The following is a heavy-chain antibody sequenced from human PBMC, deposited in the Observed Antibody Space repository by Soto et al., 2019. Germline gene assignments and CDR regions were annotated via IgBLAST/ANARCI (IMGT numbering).Heavy chain of an antibody. CDR2: ISYDGSNK. CDR3: AKVLNYDYVWASYRYRLGYYFDY. J-gene: IGHJ4*02. Sequence: QVQLVESGGGVVQPGRSLRLSCAASGFTFSSYGMHWVRQAPGKGLEWVAVISYDGSNKYYADSVKGRFTISRDNSKNTLYLQMNSLRAEDTAVYYCAKVLNYDYVWASYRYRLGYYFDYWGQGTLVTISS. V-gene: IGHV3-30*18. CDR1: GFTFSSYG. D-gene: IGHD3-16*02.